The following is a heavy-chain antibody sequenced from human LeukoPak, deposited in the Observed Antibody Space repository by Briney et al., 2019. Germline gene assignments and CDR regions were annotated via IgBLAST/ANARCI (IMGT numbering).Heavy chain of an antibody. CDR3: ARSGVGYFYDNTGYYPLDY. CDR2: ISAYTGNT. Sequence: ASVKVSCKASGYTFTNYGISWVRQAPGQGIEWMGWISAYTGNTNYAQNFQGRVTMTTDTSTSTAFMELRSLRSDDTAVYYCARSGVGYFYDNTGYYPLDYWGQGTLVTVSS. J-gene: IGHJ4*02. CDR1: GYTFTNYG. D-gene: IGHD3-22*01. V-gene: IGHV1-18*01.